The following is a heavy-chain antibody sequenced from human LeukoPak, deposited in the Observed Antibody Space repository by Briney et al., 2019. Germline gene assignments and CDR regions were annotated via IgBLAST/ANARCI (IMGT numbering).Heavy chain of an antibody. Sequence: HPGGSLRLSCAASGFTFSTYAMNWVRQAPGKGLEWVSSISTIGSRTYYTDSVKGRFTISRDNSKNTLYLQMNSLRAGDTAMYYCAKASTVLNRDDSWGQGTLVTVSS. CDR1: GFTFSTYA. CDR2: ISTIGSRT. D-gene: IGHD5/OR15-5a*01. CDR3: AKASTVLNRDDS. V-gene: IGHV3-23*01. J-gene: IGHJ4*02.